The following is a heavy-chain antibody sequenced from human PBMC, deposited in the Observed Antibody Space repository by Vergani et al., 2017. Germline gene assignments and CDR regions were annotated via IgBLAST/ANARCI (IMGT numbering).Heavy chain of an antibody. CDR1: GFTSSYYG. CDR3: ATKSCGTPGCQIGYFRE. J-gene: IGHJ1*01. CDR2: ISYDGTQK. V-gene: IGHV3-30*03. D-gene: IGHD1-1*01. Sequence: QVQLVESGGGVVQRGGSLRLSCVVSGFTSSYYGMHWVRQAPGKGLEWVAVISYDGTQKYYADSVKGRFTISRDNSKSNLYLQMNSLRTEDTAVYYCATKSCGTPGCQIGYFREWGQGTLVTVSS.